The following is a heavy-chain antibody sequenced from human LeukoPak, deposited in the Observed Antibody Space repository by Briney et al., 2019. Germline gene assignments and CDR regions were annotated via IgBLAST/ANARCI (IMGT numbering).Heavy chain of an antibody. CDR3: AAYSSCDY. J-gene: IGHJ4*02. D-gene: IGHD6-6*01. Sequence: GGSLRLSCAASGFTVSSNYMAWVRQAPGKGLEWISLIYSGGSTYYADSVKGRFTISRDNSKNTLYLQMNSLRAEDTAVYYCAAYSSCDYWGQGTLVTVSS. V-gene: IGHV3-53*01. CDR2: IYSGGST. CDR1: GFTVSSNY.